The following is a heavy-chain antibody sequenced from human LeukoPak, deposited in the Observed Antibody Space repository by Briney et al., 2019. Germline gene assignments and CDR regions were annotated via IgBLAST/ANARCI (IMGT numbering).Heavy chain of an antibody. CDR2: ITTATSRYI. Sequence: GGSLRLSCAASGFTFSSHDMNRARRAPGKGLKWVSSITTATSRYIYYAGSVKGRFTISRDDAKNSLYLQMDSLRAEDTAVYYCARDYGGPHYFDYWGQGTLVTVSS. CDR3: ARDYGGPHYFDY. D-gene: IGHD3-16*01. CDR1: GFTFSSHD. V-gene: IGHV3-21*01. J-gene: IGHJ4*02.